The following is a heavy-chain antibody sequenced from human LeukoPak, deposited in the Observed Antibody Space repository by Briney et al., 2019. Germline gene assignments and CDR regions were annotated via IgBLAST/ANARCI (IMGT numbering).Heavy chain of an antibody. CDR2: ISSSSSYI. J-gene: IGHJ5*02. V-gene: IGHV3-21*01. D-gene: IGHD5-18*01. Sequence: GSLRLSCAASGFTFSSYSMNWVRQAPGKGLEWVSSISSSSSYIYYADSVKGRFTISRDNAKNSLYLPMNSLRAEDTAVYYCARPISGYSYGIDPWGQGTLVTVSS. CDR3: ARPISGYSYGIDP. CDR1: GFTFSSYS.